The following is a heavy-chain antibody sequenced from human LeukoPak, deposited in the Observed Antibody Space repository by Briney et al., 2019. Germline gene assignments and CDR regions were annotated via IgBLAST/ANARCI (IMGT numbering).Heavy chain of an antibody. CDR1: GYTFTSNY. CDR3: ARDRVPIPFDY. D-gene: IGHD3-10*01. J-gene: IGHJ4*02. CDR2: ISPSGGST. Sequence: AASVKVSCKAFGYTFTSNYMHWVRQAPGQGPEWMGVISPSGGSTTYAQKFQGRVTMTRDTSISTAYMELSRLRSDDTAVYYCARDRVPIPFDYWGQGTLVTVSS. V-gene: IGHV1-2*02.